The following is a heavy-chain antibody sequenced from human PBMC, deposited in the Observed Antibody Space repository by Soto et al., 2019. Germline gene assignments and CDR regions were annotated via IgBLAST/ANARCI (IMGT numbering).Heavy chain of an antibody. CDR2: IYYSGST. CDR3: AGWVVITPLYYYYGMDV. CDR1: GGSISSYY. J-gene: IGHJ6*02. V-gene: IGHV4-59*01. D-gene: IGHD3-22*01. Sequence: QVQLQESGPGLVKPSETLSLTCTVSGGSISSYYWSWIRQPPGKGLEWIGYIYYSGSTNYNPSLKSRVTISVDTSKNQFSLKLSSVTAADTAVYYCAGWVVITPLYYYYGMDVWGQGTTVTVSS.